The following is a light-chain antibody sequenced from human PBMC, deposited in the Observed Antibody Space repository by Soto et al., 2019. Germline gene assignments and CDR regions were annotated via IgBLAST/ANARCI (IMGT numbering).Light chain of an antibody. CDR2: DAS. Sequence: IQLTQSPSSLSASVGDRVTITCRASQGINSDLAWYQQKPGKAPKLLIYDASTLQTGVPSRFSGSGSGADFTLTVSSLQPEDFASYYGQQVNSYPLTFGGCTKGEIK. V-gene: IGKV1-9*01. CDR1: QGINSD. J-gene: IGKJ4*01. CDR3: QQVNSYPLT.